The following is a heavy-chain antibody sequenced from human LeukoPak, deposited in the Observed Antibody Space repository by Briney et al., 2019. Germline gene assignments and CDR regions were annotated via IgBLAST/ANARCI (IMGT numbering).Heavy chain of an antibody. D-gene: IGHD4-17*01. V-gene: IGHV3-30*02. Sequence: GGSLRLSCAASGFTFSSYGMHWVRQAPGKGLEWVAFIRYDGSNKYYADSVKGRFTISRDNSKNTLYLQMNSLRAEDTAVYYCARDPFDYGDSSHYFDYWGQGTLVTVSS. J-gene: IGHJ4*02. CDR1: GFTFSSYG. CDR2: IRYDGSNK. CDR3: ARDPFDYGDSSHYFDY.